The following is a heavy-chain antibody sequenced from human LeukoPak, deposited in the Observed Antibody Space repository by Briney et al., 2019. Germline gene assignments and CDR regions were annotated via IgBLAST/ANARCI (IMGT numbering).Heavy chain of an antibody. V-gene: IGHV3-64*01. CDR3: ASGDYGGNLSGRVNYYYYYMDV. J-gene: IGHJ6*03. D-gene: IGHD4-23*01. Sequence: GGSLRLSCAASGFTFSSYAMHWVRQAPGKGLEYVSAISSNGGSTYYANSVKGRFTISRDNSKNTLYLQMGSLRAEDTAVYYCASGDYGGNLSGRVNYYYYYMDVWGKGTTVAISS. CDR1: GFTFSSYA. CDR2: ISSNGGST.